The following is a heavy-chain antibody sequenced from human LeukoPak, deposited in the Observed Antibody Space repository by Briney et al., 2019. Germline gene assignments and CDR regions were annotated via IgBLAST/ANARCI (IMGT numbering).Heavy chain of an antibody. CDR2: IYHSGST. CDR1: GGSISSGGYY. CDR3: ARVAGGGYFDY. Sequence: SETLSLTCTVSGGSISSGGYYWSWIRQPPGKGLEWIGYIYHSGSTYYNPSLKSRVTISADRSKNQFSLKLSSVTAADTAVYYCARVAGGGYFDYWGQGTLVTVSS. V-gene: IGHV4-30-2*01. D-gene: IGHD3-16*01. J-gene: IGHJ4*02.